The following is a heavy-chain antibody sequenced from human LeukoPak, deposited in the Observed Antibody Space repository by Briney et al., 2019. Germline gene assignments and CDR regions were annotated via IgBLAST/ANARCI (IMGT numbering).Heavy chain of an antibody. V-gene: IGHV4-59*08. CDR1: GASIRSYY. J-gene: IGHJ5*02. Sequence: SETLSLTCTVSGASIRSYYWSWIRQPPGKGLEWIGYIYYTGSTNYTPSLKSRVTMSVDTSENEFPLKLSSVTAADTAMYYCARFCSSATCSSPDPWGQGTLVTVSS. CDR2: IYYTGST. D-gene: IGHD2-2*01. CDR3: ARFCSSATCSSPDP.